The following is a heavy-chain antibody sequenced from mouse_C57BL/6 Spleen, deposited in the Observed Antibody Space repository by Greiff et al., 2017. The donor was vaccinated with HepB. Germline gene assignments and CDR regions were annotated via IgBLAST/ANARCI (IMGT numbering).Heavy chain of an antibody. V-gene: IGHV1-82*01. CDR3: ARRGYSNSYYFDD. Sequence: QVQLKESGPELVKPGASVKISCKASGYAFSSSWMNWVKQRPGKGLEWIGRIYPGDGDTNYNGKFKGKATLTADKSSSTAYMQLSSLTSEDSAVYFCARRGYSNSYYFDDWGQGTTLTVSS. J-gene: IGHJ2*01. CDR2: IYPGDGDT. CDR1: GYAFSSSW. D-gene: IGHD2-5*01.